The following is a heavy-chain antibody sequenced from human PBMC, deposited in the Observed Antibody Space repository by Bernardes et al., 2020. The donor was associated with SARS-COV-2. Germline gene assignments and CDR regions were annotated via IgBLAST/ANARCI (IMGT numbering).Heavy chain of an antibody. Sequence: ASVKVSCKASGYTFSDYFLHWVRQAPGQGPEWMGWINPKNGDTKYAQKFQGRVTMARDTSINTAYMELMYLTSDDTAVYYCVRGFASWQYYNGMDVWGQGTTVTVSS. CDR1: GYTFSDYF. CDR3: VRGFASWQYYNGMDV. CDR2: INPKNGDT. J-gene: IGHJ6*02. D-gene: IGHD2-2*01. V-gene: IGHV1-2*02.